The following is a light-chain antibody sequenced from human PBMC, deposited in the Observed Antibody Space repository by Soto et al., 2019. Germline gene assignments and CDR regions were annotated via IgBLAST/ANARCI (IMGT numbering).Light chain of an antibody. Sequence: DIQMTQSPSSVSASVGDRVSITCRASQGISSWLAWYQQKPGRAPKLLIYTGSSLQSGGPSRFIGTGSGTDFTLTISTLQPEDVAIYYCQQANSFPLTFGGGTKVEIK. J-gene: IGKJ4*01. CDR1: QGISSW. CDR3: QQANSFPLT. CDR2: TGS. V-gene: IGKV1-12*01.